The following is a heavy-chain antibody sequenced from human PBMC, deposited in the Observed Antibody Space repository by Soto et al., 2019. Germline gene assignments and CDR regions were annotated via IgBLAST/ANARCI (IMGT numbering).Heavy chain of an antibody. CDR1: GGSISSYY. CDR3: ARRYGSALDY. Sequence: QVQLQESGPGLVKPSETLSLTCTVSGGSISSYYWSWIRQPPGKGLEWIGYIYYSGSTNYNPSLKRRVTLSVATAKNQFSLKLSSVTAADTAVYYCARRYGSALDYWGQGTLVTVSS. J-gene: IGHJ4*02. V-gene: IGHV4-59*08. CDR2: IYYSGST. D-gene: IGHD1-26*01.